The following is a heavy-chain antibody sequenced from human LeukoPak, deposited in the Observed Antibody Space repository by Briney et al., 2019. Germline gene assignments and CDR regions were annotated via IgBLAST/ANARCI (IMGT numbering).Heavy chain of an antibody. CDR1: GYSISSGYY. CDR3: ARDTFDYGGNSLMYYFDY. J-gene: IGHJ4*02. Sequence: SESLSLTCTVSGYSISSGYYWGWIRQPPGKGLEWIGSIYHSGSTYYNPSLKSRVTISVDTSKNQFSLKLSSVTAADTAVYYCARDTFDYGGNSLMYYFDYWGQGTLVTVSS. CDR2: IYHSGST. D-gene: IGHD4-23*01. V-gene: IGHV4-38-2*02.